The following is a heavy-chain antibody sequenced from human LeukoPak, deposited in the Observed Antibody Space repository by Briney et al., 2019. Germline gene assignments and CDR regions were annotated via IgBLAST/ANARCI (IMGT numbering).Heavy chain of an antibody. CDR2: INHSGST. J-gene: IGHJ4*02. V-gene: IGHV4-34*01. CDR1: GGSFSGYY. Sequence: SETLSLTCAVYGGSFSGYYWSWIRQPPGKGLEWIGEINHSGSTNYNPSLKSRVTISVDTSKNQFSLKLSSVTAADTAVYYCARLDVHDPGWDYWGQGTLVTVSS. D-gene: IGHD5/OR15-5a*01. CDR3: ARLDVHDPGWDY.